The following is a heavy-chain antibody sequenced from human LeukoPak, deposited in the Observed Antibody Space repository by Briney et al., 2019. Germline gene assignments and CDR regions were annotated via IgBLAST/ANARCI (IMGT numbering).Heavy chain of an antibody. J-gene: IGHJ4*02. CDR2: IYHSGST. CDR3: ASDRGPGTYYFHY. CDR1: GYSVSSGYY. D-gene: IGHD1-1*01. V-gene: IGHV4-38-2*02. Sequence: SETLSLTCTVSGYSVSSGYYWGWIRQPPGKGLEWIGSIYHSGSTYYNPSLKSRVTISVDTSKNQFSLRLSFVTAADTALYYCASDRGPGTYYFHYWGQGTQVTVFS.